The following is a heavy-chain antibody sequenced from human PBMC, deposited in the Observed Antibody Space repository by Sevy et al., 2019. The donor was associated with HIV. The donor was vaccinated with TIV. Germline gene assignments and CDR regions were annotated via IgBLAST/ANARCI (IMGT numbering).Heavy chain of an antibody. D-gene: IGHD3-3*01. Sequence: GGSLRLSCAASGFTFSSYSMNWVRQAPGKGLEWVSSISSSSSYIYYADSVKGRFTISRDKAKNSLYLQMNSLRAEDTAGYYCARDNYGTIFGVVIRDDAFDIWGQGTMVTVSS. J-gene: IGHJ3*02. CDR2: ISSSSSYI. V-gene: IGHV3-21*01. CDR1: GFTFSSYS. CDR3: ARDNYGTIFGVVIRDDAFDI.